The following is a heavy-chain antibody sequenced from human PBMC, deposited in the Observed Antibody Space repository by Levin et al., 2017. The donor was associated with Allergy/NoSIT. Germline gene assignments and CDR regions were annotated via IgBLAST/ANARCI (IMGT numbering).Heavy chain of an antibody. CDR3: ASDGSYDTLDI. CDR1: GFTFSGYT. J-gene: IGHJ3*02. D-gene: IGHD6-6*01. V-gene: IGHV3-21*01. Sequence: VASVKVSCAASGFTFSGYTLNWVRQAPGKGLEWGSSISSSSTYIYYADSLKGRFTISRDDAKNSLSLQMNSLRVEDTAVYYCASDGSYDTLDIWGQGTMVTVSS. CDR2: ISSSSTYI.